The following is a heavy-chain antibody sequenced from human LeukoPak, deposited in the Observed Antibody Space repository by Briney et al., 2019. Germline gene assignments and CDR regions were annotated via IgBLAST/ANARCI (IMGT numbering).Heavy chain of an antibody. CDR2: INHSGST. CDR3: ARRIAAAGTGADY. Sequence: SETLSLTCSVSGYSISSGYYWGWIRQPPGKWLEWIGEINHSGSTNYNPSLKSRVTISVDTSKNQFSLKLSSVTAADTAVYYCARRIAAAGTGADYWGQGTLVTVSS. V-gene: IGHV4-38-2*02. D-gene: IGHD6-13*01. CDR1: GYSISSGYY. J-gene: IGHJ4*02.